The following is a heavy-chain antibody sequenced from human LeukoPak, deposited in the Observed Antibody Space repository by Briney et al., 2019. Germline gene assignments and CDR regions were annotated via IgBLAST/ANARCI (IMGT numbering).Heavy chain of an antibody. D-gene: IGHD1-14*01. CDR1: GFTFSSYD. V-gene: IGHV3-7*01. CDR3: ARGPEYMSPFDY. J-gene: IGHJ4*02. Sequence: GGSLRLSCAASGFTFSSYDMHWVRQAPGKGLEWVANIKQDGSDKHYVDSVKGRFTISRDNAKNSLYLQMNSLRAEDTAVYYCARGPEYMSPFDYCGQGALITVSS. CDR2: IKQDGSDK.